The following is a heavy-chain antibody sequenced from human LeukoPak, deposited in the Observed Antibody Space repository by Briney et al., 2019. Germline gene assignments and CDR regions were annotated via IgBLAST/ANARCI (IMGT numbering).Heavy chain of an antibody. Sequence: SETLSLTCTVSGGSISSYYWGWIRQPPGKGLEWIGSIYYSGSTYYNPSLKSRVTISVDTFKNQFSLKLSSVTAADTAVYYCARDLRGSTDYWGQGTLVTVSS. CDR3: ARDLRGSTDY. V-gene: IGHV4-39*07. D-gene: IGHD2-2*01. J-gene: IGHJ4*02. CDR1: GGSISSYY. CDR2: IYYSGST.